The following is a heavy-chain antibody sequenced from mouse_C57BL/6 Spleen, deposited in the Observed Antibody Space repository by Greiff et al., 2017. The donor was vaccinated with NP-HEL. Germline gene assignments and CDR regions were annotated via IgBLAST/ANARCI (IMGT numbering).Heavy chain of an antibody. CDR3: ARGFITTVVATDWFAY. J-gene: IGHJ3*01. CDR2: IDPNSGGT. Sequence: QVQLKQPGAELVKPGASVKLSCKASGYTFTSYWMHWVKQRPGRGLEWIGRIDPNSGGTKYNEKFKSKATLTVDKPSSTAYMQLSSLTSEDSAVYYCARGFITTVVATDWFAYWGQGTLVTVSA. V-gene: IGHV1-72*01. CDR1: GYTFTSYW. D-gene: IGHD1-1*01.